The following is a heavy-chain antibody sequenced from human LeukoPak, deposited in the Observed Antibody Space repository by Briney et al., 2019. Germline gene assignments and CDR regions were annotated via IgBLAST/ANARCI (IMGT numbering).Heavy chain of an antibody. CDR1: GFTFSSYA. D-gene: IGHD6-13*01. J-gene: IGHJ4*02. Sequence: GESLRLSCAASGFTFSSYAMSWVRQAPGKGLEGVSGISANGDTTKYADSVKGRFTISRDNSKNTVFLQMNSLRADDTAVYYCAKEGRIAAGTGDYFDYWGQGTLVTVP. CDR2: ISANGDTT. CDR3: AKEGRIAAGTGDYFDY. V-gene: IGHV3-23*01.